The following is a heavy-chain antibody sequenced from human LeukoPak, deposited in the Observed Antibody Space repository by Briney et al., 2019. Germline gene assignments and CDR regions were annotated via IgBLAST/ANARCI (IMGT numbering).Heavy chain of an antibody. CDR1: GFTFSSYD. CDR2: IGTAGDT. J-gene: IGHJ4*02. CDR3: ARAGYCSGGSCYAPLYDY. Sequence: GGSLRLSCAASGFTFSSYDMHWVRQATGKGLEWVSAIGTAGDTYYPGSVKGRFTISRENAKNSSYLQMNSLRAGDTAVFYCARAGYCSGGSCYAPLYDYWGQGTLVTVSS. V-gene: IGHV3-13*01. D-gene: IGHD2-15*01.